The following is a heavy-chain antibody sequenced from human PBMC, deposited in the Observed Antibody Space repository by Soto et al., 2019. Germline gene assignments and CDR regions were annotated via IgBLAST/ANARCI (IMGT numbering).Heavy chain of an antibody. J-gene: IGHJ4*02. Sequence: EVQLLESGGGLVQPGGSLRLSCAASGFTFSDYAMSWVRQAPGKGLEWVSAIGGSGAQTYYADSVKGRFSISRDNSKNTLFLQMTILRAEDTAVYYCAKVRGSSWYDYYFDYWGQGTLVTVSS. V-gene: IGHV3-23*01. CDR2: IGGSGAQT. CDR3: AKVRGSSWYDYYFDY. CDR1: GFTFSDYA. D-gene: IGHD6-13*01.